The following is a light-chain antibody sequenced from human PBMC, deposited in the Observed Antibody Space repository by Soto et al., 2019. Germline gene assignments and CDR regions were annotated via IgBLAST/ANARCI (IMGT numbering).Light chain of an antibody. Sequence: QSVLTQSSSASASLGSSVKLTCTLRSGHSSYIIAWHQQQPGKAPRYLMKLADSGSYNKGSGVPDRFSGSSSGADRYLTISNLQFEDEADYYCETWDSNTVIFGGGPKLTVL. CDR3: ETWDSNTVI. CDR1: SGHSSYI. CDR2: LADSGSY. V-gene: IGLV4-60*02. J-gene: IGLJ2*01.